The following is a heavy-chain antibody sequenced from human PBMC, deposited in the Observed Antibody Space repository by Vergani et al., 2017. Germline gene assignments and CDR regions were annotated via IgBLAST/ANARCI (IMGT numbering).Heavy chain of an antibody. CDR2: MNPNSGNT. CDR3: ARGSNGLVTN. D-gene: IGHD3/OR15-3a*01. J-gene: IGHJ4*02. V-gene: IGHV1-8*03. Sequence: QVQLVQSGAEVKKPGASVKVSCKASGYTFTGYYMHWVRQAPGQGLEWMGWMNPNSGNTGYAQKFQGRVTITRNTSISTAYMELSSLRSEDTAVYYCARGSNGLVTNWGQGTLVTVSS. CDR1: GYTFTGYY.